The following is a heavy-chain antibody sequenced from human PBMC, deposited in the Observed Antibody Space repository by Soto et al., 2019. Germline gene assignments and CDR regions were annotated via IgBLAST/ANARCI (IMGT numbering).Heavy chain of an antibody. V-gene: IGHV3-23*01. CDR2: ISGSGGST. CDR1: GFTFSNYA. Sequence: EVQLLESGGGLVQPGGSLRLSCAASGFTFSNYAVTWVRQAPGKGLEWVSTISGSGGSTYYADSVKGRFTISRHNSKNTLYLQMNSLRAEDTAVYYCAKDPRSSWYEIDNWGQGTLVTVST. J-gene: IGHJ4*02. CDR3: AKDPRSSWYEIDN. D-gene: IGHD6-13*01.